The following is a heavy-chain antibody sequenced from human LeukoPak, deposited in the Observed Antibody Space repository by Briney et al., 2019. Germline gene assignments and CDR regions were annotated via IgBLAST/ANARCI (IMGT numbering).Heavy chain of an antibody. CDR2: INPNSGGT. CDR1: GYTFTGYY. V-gene: IGHV1-2*02. Sequence: GASVKVSCKASGYTFTGYYMHWVRQAPGQGLEWMGWINPNSGGTNYAQKFQGRVTMTRDTSISTAYMELSRLRSDDTAVYYCARGAESYGGNSGVDYWGQGTLVTVPS. D-gene: IGHD4-23*01. CDR3: ARGAESYGGNSGVDY. J-gene: IGHJ4*02.